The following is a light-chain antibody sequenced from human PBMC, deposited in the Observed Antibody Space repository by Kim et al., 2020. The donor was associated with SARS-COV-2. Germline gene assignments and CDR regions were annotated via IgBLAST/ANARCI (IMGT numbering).Light chain of an antibody. V-gene: IGKV3-20*01. CDR3: QFYGTSPRWT. CDR2: GAS. J-gene: IGKJ1*01. CDR1: HSLNSNY. Sequence: PGEGATLHRRASHSLNSNYVAWYQQKPGQAPRLLISGASNRATGIPDRFSGSGSGTDFTLTINRLEPEDFALYFCQFYGTSPRWTFGQGTKVDIK.